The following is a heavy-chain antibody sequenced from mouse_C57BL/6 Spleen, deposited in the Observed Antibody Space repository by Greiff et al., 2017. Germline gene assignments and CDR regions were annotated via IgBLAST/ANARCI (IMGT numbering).Heavy chain of an antibody. D-gene: IGHD4-1*02. V-gene: IGHV1-64*01. CDR2: IHPNSGST. J-gene: IGHJ2*01. Sequence: QVQLQQPGAELVKPGASVKLSCKASGYTFTSSWMHWVKQRPGQGLEWIGMIHPNSGSTKYNEKFKSKATLTVDKSSSTAYMQLSSLTSEDSAVYYCARSGQLGLDENYWGQGTTLTVSS. CDR3: ARSGQLGLDENY. CDR1: GYTFTSSW.